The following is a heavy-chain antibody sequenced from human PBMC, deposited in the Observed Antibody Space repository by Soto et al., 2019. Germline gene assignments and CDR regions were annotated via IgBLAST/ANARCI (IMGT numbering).Heavy chain of an antibody. CDR2: ISYDGSNK. CDR1: GFTFSSYG. J-gene: IGHJ6*02. D-gene: IGHD6-13*01. Sequence: QVQLVESGGGVVQPGRSLRLSCAASGFTFSSYGMHWVRQAPGKGLEWVAVISYDGSNKYYADSVKGRFTISRDNSKNTLYLQMNSLRAEDTAVYYCAKDDGSSWPLYYYCGMDVWGQGTTVTVSS. V-gene: IGHV3-30*18. CDR3: AKDDGSSWPLYYYCGMDV.